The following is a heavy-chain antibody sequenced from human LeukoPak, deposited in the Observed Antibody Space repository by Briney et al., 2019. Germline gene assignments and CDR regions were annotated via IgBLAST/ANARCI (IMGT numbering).Heavy chain of an antibody. V-gene: IGHV3-23*01. CDR1: GFTFSSYA. CDR2: ISGSGGST. J-gene: IGHJ4*02. CDR3: AKDLGRGYSYPY. D-gene: IGHD5-18*01. Sequence: GRSLRLSCAASGFTFSSYAMSWVRQAPGKGLEWISAISGSGGSTYYADSVKGRFTISRDNSKDTLYLQMNSLRAEDTAVYYCAKDLGRGYSYPYWGQGTLVTVSS.